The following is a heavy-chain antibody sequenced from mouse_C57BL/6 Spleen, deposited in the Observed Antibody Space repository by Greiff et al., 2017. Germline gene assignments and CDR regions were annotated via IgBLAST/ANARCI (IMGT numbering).Heavy chain of an antibody. CDR2: ISSGGDYI. Sequence: EVQLVESGEGLVKPGGSLKLSCAASGFTFSSYAMSWVRQTPEKRLEWVAYISSGGDYIYYADTVKGRFTISRDNARNTLYLQMSSLKSEDTAMYYCTRDPGSPGYWYFDVWGTGTTVTVSS. J-gene: IGHJ1*03. CDR3: TRDPGSPGYWYFDV. V-gene: IGHV5-9-1*02. D-gene: IGHD1-1*01. CDR1: GFTFSSYA.